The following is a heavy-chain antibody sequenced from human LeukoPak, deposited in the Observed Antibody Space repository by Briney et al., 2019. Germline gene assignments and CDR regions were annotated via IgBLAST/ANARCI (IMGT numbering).Heavy chain of an antibody. J-gene: IGHJ5*02. CDR2: IYYSGTT. CDR3: ARHDYYGSLNWFDP. V-gene: IGHV4-39*01. D-gene: IGHD3-10*01. Sequence: KPSETLSLTCIVSGGSLNSPNYYCGWIRQPPGKGLEWIGTIYYSGTTYYNPSLKSRLTISVDTSKNQFSLKLTSVTAADTAVYYCARHDYYGSLNWFDPWGQGTLITVSS. CDR1: GGSLNSPNYY.